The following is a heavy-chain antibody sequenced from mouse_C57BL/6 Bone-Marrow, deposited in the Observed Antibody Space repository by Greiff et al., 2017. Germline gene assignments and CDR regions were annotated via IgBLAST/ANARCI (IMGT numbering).Heavy chain of an antibody. V-gene: IGHV1-42*01. Sequence: VQLQQSGPELAKPGASVKISCKASGYSFTGYYMNWVKQSPEKSLEWIGEINPSTGGTSYNQTFKAKATLTVDKSSSTAYMQLKSLTSEDSAVYYGAREGDSNYLYYAKDYWGQGTSVTVSS. CDR1: GYSFTGYY. J-gene: IGHJ4*01. D-gene: IGHD2-5*01. CDR2: INPSTGGT. CDR3: AREGDSNYLYYAKDY.